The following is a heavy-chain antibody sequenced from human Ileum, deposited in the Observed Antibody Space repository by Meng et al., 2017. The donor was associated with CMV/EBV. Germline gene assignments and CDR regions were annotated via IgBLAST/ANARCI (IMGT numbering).Heavy chain of an antibody. CDR3: ARSRNARVRYYDIPSV. D-gene: IGHD3-9*01. V-gene: IGHV3-7*01. Sequence: GGSLRLSCVVSGFTFTNYWMSWVRQAPGKGLEWVANINEDGSTIYFVDSLKDRFTISRDNAKNSLYLQMDSLGVDDTAVYYCARSRNARVRYYDIPSVWGPGTTVTVSS. CDR2: INEDGSTI. J-gene: IGHJ6*02. CDR1: GFTFTNYW.